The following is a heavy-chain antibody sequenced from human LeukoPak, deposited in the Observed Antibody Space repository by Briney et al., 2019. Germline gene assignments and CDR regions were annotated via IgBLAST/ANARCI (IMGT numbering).Heavy chain of an antibody. J-gene: IGHJ2*01. CDR1: GDSFTSDY. D-gene: IGHD4-17*01. CDR3: AKSHPAVTTTDWYFDL. CDR2: ISYTGNT. Sequence: PSETLSLTCSVSGDSFTSDYWSWIRQPPGKGLEWIGYISYTGNTKSNPALKSRVTISGDRSKNQFSLKMTSVTAADTAVYYCAKSHPAVTTTDWYFDLWGRGTLVTVSS. V-gene: IGHV4-59*01.